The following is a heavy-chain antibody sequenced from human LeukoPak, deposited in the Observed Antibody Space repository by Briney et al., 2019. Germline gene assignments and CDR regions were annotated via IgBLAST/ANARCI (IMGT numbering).Heavy chain of an antibody. CDR1: GFTFSSYA. CDR2: FSGYGGST. Sequence: GGSLRLSCAASGFTFSSYAMSWVRQAPGKGLEWVSTFSGYGGSTYYADSVKGRFTISRDNSKNTLYLQMNSLRAEDTAVYYCAKDTSAYYYDDAFDIWGQGTMVTVSS. D-gene: IGHD3-22*01. J-gene: IGHJ3*02. V-gene: IGHV3-23*01. CDR3: AKDTSAYYYDDAFDI.